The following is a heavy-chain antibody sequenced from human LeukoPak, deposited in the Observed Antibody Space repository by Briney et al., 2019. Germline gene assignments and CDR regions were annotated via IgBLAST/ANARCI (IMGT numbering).Heavy chain of an antibody. CDR1: GFTFSSYG. Sequence: GGSLRPSCAASGFTFSSYGMHWVRQAPGKGLEWVAVISYDGSHKYSADSVKGRFTISRDDSKNTLYLQMNSLKTEDTAVYYCTDQQPQNPWGQGTLVTVSS. CDR2: ISYDGSHK. CDR3: TDQQPQNP. V-gene: IGHV3-30*03. D-gene: IGHD6-13*01. J-gene: IGHJ5*02.